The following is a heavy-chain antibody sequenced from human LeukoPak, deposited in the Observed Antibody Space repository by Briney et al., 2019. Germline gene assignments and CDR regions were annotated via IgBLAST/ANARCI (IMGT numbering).Heavy chain of an antibody. Sequence: GASVKVSCKASGYTFTSYDINWVRQAPGQGLEWMGIINPSGGSTSYAQKFQGRVTMTRDTSTSTVYMELSSLRSEDTAVYYCARDGNSAAAGPFDYWGQGTLVTVSS. CDR2: INPSGGST. CDR3: ARDGNSAAAGPFDY. CDR1: GYTFTSYD. J-gene: IGHJ4*02. V-gene: IGHV1-46*01. D-gene: IGHD6-13*01.